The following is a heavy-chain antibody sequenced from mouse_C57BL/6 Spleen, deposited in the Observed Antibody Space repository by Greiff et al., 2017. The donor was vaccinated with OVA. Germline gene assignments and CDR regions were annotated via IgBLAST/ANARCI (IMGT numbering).Heavy chain of an antibody. CDR1: GYAFSSYW. D-gene: IGHD2-1*01. V-gene: IGHV1-80*01. CDR2: IYPGDGDT. CDR3: AREDKGGLTMVVEDYLDY. Sequence: QVQLQQSGAELVKPGASVKISCKASGYAFSSYWMNWVKQRPGTGLEWIGQIYPGDGDTNSNGQFKGKATLTADKSSSTAYMQLSSLTSEDSAVYVCAREDKGGLTMVVEDYLDYWGQGTTLTVSS. J-gene: IGHJ2*01.